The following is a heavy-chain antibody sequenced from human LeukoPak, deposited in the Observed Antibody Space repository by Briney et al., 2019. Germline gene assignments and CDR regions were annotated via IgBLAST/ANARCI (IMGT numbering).Heavy chain of an antibody. CDR2: IIPIFGTA. CDR3: ARDSVRRPDRAYSIIPGSYYYYDIDV. V-gene: IGHV1-69*13. CDR1: GGTFSSYA. J-gene: IGHJ6*03. D-gene: IGHD2-8*01. Sequence: GASVKVSCKASGGTFSSYAISWVRQAPGQGLEWMGGIIPIFGTANYAQKFQGRVTITADESTSTAYMELSSLRSEDTAVYYCARDSVRRPDRAYSIIPGSYYYYDIDVWILRTTVT.